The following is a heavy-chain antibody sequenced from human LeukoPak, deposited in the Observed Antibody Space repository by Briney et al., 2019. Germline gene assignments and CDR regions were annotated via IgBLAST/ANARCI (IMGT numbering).Heavy chain of an antibody. CDR3: ARLGRDKAVAGTYYFDY. CDR2: INPNSGGT. D-gene: IGHD6-19*01. CDR1: GYTFTGYY. J-gene: IGHJ4*02. Sequence: ASVKVSCKASGYTFTGYYMHWVRQASGQGLEWMGWINPNSGGTNYAQKFQGWVTMTRDTSISTAYMELSRLRSDDTAVYYCARLGRDKAVAGTYYFDYWGQGTLVTVSS. V-gene: IGHV1-2*04.